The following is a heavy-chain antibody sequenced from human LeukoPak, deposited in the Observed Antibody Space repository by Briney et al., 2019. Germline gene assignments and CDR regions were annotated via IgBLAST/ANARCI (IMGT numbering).Heavy chain of an antibody. CDR2: ISYDGSNK. CDR3: ACYDYGMDV. Sequence: PGGSLRLSCAASGFTFSSYAMHWVRQAPGKGLEWVAVISYDGSNKYYADSVKGRFTISRDNSKNTLYLQMNSLRAEDTAVYYCACYDYGMDVWGQGTTVTVSS. J-gene: IGHJ6*02. V-gene: IGHV3-30*04. CDR1: GFTFSSYA. D-gene: IGHD2-2*01.